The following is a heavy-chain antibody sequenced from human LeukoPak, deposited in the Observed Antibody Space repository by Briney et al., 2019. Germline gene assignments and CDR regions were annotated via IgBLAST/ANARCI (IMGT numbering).Heavy chain of an antibody. CDR3: ARDIFGCSGGSCYSG. CDR2: IYYSGST. Sequence: GSLRLSCAASGFTFSSYGMHWVRQPPGKGLEWIGSIYYSGSTYYNPSLKSRVTISVDTSKNQFSLKLSSVTAADTAVYYCARDIFGCSGGSCYSGWGQGTLVTVSS. V-gene: IGHV4-39*07. J-gene: IGHJ4*02. CDR1: GFTFSSYG. D-gene: IGHD2-15*01.